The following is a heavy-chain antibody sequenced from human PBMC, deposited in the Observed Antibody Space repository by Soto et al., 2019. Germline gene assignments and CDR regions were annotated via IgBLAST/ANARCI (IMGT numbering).Heavy chain of an antibody. Sequence: PGGSLRLSCAASGFSVGSNYMTWVRQAPGKGLEWVSLMDSGGSTYYADPVKGRFTISRDNSKNTLYLQMNSLRAEDTAVYHCAREWYSSSGPHFDCWGQGTLVTVSS. D-gene: IGHD6-6*01. J-gene: IGHJ4*02. V-gene: IGHV3-53*01. CDR3: AREWYSSSGPHFDC. CDR1: GFSVGSNY. CDR2: MDSGGST.